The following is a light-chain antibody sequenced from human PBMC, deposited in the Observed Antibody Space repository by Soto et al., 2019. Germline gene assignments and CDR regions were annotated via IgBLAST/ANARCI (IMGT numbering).Light chain of an antibody. V-gene: IGKV3D-20*02. J-gene: IGKJ1*01. CDR2: GAS. Sequence: EIVLTQSPGTLSLSPGERATLSCRASQSVSSSYLAWYQQKPGQAPRLLIYGASSRATGIPDRFSGSGSGTDFTLTISSLEPEDFAVYHCQQRSSWPSFGQGTKVDI. CDR3: QQRSSWPS. CDR1: QSVSSSY.